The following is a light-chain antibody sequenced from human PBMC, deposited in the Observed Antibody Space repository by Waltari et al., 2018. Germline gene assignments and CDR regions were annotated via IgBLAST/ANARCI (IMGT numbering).Light chain of an antibody. CDR1: QSISTA. CDR3: HQSYKAPQT. Sequence: DIQMTQSPSSLSASVGDRVTNTCRASQSISTALSWYLQKPGKAPKLLIYAASLLQDGVPSRFRGSGSGTDFTLTISNLQPEDFATYFCHQSYKAPQTFGGGTRLEIK. V-gene: IGKV1-39*01. CDR2: AAS. J-gene: IGKJ4*01.